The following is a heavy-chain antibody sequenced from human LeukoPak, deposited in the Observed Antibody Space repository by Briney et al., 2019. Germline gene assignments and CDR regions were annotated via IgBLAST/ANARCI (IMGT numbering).Heavy chain of an antibody. J-gene: IGHJ4*02. CDR2: IYYSRST. CDR3: ARDFWAPSWV. V-gene: IGHV4-31*03. D-gene: IGHD3-16*01. CDR1: GGSISSGGYY. Sequence: SETLSLTCTVSGGSISSGGYYWSWIRQHPGKGLEWIGYIYYSRSTYYNPSLKSRVTISVDTSKNQFSLKLSSVTAADTAVYYCARDFWAPSWVGGQGTLVTVSS.